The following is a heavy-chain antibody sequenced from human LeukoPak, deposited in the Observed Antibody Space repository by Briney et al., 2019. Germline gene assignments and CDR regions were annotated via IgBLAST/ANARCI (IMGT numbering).Heavy chain of an antibody. D-gene: IGHD3-22*01. CDR1: GFTFSSYA. J-gene: IGHJ4*02. V-gene: IGHV3-23*01. CDR3: AEDKGSSGYFPHFDY. Sequence: PGGSLRLSCAASGFTFSSYAMSWVRQAPGKGLEWVSAISGRGGSTYYADSVKGRFTISRDNSKNTLYLQIKSLRAEATAVYYCAEDKGSSGYFPHFDYWGQGTLVTVSS. CDR2: ISGRGGST.